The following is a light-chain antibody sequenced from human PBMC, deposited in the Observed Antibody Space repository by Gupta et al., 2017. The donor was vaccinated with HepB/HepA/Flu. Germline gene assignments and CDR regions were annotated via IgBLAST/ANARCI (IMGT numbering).Light chain of an antibody. V-gene: IGKV4-1*01. CDR3: QQYYTTPPT. CDR1: QSVLYSSNNKNY. Sequence: DIVMTQSPDSLAVSLGERATINRKSSQSVLYSSNNKNYLAWYQQKPGQPPKLLIYWASTRKSGVPDRFSGSESGTDFSLTISSLQAEDVAVYYCQQYYTTPPTFGQGTRLEIK. J-gene: IGKJ5*01. CDR2: WAS.